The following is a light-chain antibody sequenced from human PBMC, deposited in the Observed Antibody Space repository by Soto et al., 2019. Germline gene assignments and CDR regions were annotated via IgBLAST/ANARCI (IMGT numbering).Light chain of an antibody. J-gene: IGKJ4*01. CDR3: QQRSNWPLA. CDR1: QSISSH. Sequence: EIVLTQSPATLSLSPGERATISCRASQSISSHLAWYQQKPGQAPRLLMYDASNIATGIPARFSGSGSGTDFTLTISSLEPEDFAVYYCQQRSNWPLAFGGGTKVEIK. V-gene: IGKV3-11*01. CDR2: DAS.